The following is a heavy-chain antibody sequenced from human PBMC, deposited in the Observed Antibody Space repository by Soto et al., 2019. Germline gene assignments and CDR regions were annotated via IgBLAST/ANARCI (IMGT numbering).Heavy chain of an antibody. D-gene: IGHD2-2*01. CDR1: GFTFSSYG. J-gene: IGHJ5*02. Sequence: QVQLVESGGGVVQPGRSLRLSCAASGFTFSSYGMHWVRQAPGKGLEWVAVISYDGSNKYYADSVKGRFTISRDNSKNTLYLQMNSMRAEDTAVYYCAKDPDQVPAAICWFDPWGQGTLVTFSS. CDR2: ISYDGSNK. CDR3: AKDPDQVPAAICWFDP. V-gene: IGHV3-30*18.